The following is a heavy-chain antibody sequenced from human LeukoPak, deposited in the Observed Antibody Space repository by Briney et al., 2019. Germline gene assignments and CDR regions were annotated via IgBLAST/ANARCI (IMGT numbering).Heavy chain of an antibody. CDR3: ARGYYDFWSGSYYYYMDV. D-gene: IGHD3-3*01. CDR2: IYRSGNT. Sequence: SETLSLTCTVSGYSISSGHYWGWIRQPPGKGLEWIGSIYRSGNTFYNPSLKSRVTISVDTSKNQFSLKLSSVTAADTAVYYCARGYYDFWSGSYYYYMDVWGKGTTVTVSS. V-gene: IGHV4-38-2*02. J-gene: IGHJ6*03. CDR1: GYSISSGHY.